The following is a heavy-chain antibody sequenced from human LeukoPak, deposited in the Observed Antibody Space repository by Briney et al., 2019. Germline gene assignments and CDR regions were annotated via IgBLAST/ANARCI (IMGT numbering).Heavy chain of an antibody. CDR2: ITPFNGNT. D-gene: IGHD3-10*01. Sequence: SVKVSCKASGYTFTSYGISWVRQAPGQALEWMGWITPFNGNTNYAQKFQDRVTITRDRSMSTAYMELSSLRSEDTAMYYCARSMDRSGSPLDYWGQGTLVTVSS. V-gene: IGHV1-45*02. CDR1: GYTFTSYG. J-gene: IGHJ4*02. CDR3: ARSMDRSGSPLDY.